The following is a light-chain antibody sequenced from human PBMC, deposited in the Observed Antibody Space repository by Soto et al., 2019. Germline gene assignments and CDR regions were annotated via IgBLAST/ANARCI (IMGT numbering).Light chain of an antibody. V-gene: IGLV1-44*01. Sequence: QSVLTQPPSASGTPGQRVTISCSGSSSNIGRNAVNWYQQLPETAPKLLIYGSNKRPSGVPDRFSGSKSGTSASLAISGLQSEDEGDYYCAAWDDSRSVVFGGGTKLTVL. CDR1: SSNIGRNA. CDR2: GSN. CDR3: AAWDDSRSVV. J-gene: IGLJ2*01.